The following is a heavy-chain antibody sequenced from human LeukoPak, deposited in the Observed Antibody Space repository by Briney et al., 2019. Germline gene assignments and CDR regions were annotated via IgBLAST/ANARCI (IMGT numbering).Heavy chain of an antibody. CDR2: INPSGGST. CDR1: GYTFTGYY. V-gene: IGHV1-46*01. Sequence: ASVKVSCKASGYTFTGYYMHWVRQAPGQGLEWMGIINPSGGSTSYAQKFQGRVTMTRDTSISTAYMELSRLRFDDTAVYYCARSPHILTGENFDYWGQGTLVTVSS. J-gene: IGHJ4*02. D-gene: IGHD3-9*01. CDR3: ARSPHILTGENFDY.